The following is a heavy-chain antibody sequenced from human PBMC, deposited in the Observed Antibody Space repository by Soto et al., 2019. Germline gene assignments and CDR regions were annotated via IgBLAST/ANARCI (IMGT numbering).Heavy chain of an antibody. V-gene: IGHV4-34*01. CDR2: INHSGST. J-gene: IGHJ4*02. D-gene: IGHD5-12*01. CDR3: ARGWLQLGY. Sequence: PSETLSLTCAVYGGSFRGYYWSWIRQPPGKGLEWIGEINHSGSTNYNPSLKSRVTISVDTSKNQFSLKLSSVTAADTAVYYCARGWLQLGYWGQGTLVTVSS. CDR1: GGSFRGYY.